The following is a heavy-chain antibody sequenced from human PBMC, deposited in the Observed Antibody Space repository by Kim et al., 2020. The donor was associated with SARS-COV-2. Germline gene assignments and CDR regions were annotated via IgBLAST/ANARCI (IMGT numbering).Heavy chain of an antibody. CDR1: GFTVSSNY. J-gene: IGHJ3*02. V-gene: IGHV3-53*01. CDR3: ARDQVAAAGTANDAFDI. CDR2: IYSGGST. Sequence: GGSLRLSCAASGFTVSSNYMSWVRQAPGKGLEWVSVIYSGGSTYYADSVKGRFTISRDNSKNTLYLQMNSLRAEDTAVYYCARDQVAAAGTANDAFDIWGQGTMVTVSS. D-gene: IGHD6-13*01.